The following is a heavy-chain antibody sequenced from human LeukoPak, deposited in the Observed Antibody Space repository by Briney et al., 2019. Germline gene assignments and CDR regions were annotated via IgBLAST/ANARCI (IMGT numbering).Heavy chain of an antibody. V-gene: IGHV3-11*04. J-gene: IGHJ3*02. CDR1: GFTFSDYY. CDR3: ARESQGAFDI. Sequence: PGGSLRLSCAASGFTFSDYYMSWIRQAPGKGLEWVSYMSSSGTTLYYADSVTGRFTISGDNAKNSLYLQMNSLRADDTAVYYCARESQGAFDIWGQGTVVTVSS. CDR2: MSSSGTTL.